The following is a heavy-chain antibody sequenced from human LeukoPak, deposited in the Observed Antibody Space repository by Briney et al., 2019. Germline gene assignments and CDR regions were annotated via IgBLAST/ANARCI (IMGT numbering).Heavy chain of an antibody. CDR2: IYASGST. Sequence: SETLSLTCTVSGGSIGNYYWSWLRQPAGMGLEWIGRIYASGSTNYNPSLKSRVTMSVDTSNNQFSLNLSSVTAADTAVYYCARTSARGAQFDYWGQGTLVTVSS. D-gene: IGHD3-10*01. CDR1: GGSIGNYY. CDR3: ARTSARGAQFDY. J-gene: IGHJ4*02. V-gene: IGHV4-4*07.